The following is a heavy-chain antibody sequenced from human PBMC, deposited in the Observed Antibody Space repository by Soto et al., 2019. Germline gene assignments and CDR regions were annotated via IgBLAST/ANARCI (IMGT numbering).Heavy chain of an antibody. CDR3: AKDESSCSGGSCYENPPMDV. J-gene: IGHJ6*02. V-gene: IGHV3-30*18. CDR1: GFTFSSYG. D-gene: IGHD2-15*01. CDR2: ISYDGSNK. Sequence: QVQLVESGGGVVQPGRSLRLSCAASGFTFSSYGMHWVRQAPGKGLEWVAVISYDGSNKYYADSVKGRFTISRDNSKNTLYLQMNRLSAEDTAVYYCAKDESSCSGGSCYENPPMDVWGQGTTVTVSS.